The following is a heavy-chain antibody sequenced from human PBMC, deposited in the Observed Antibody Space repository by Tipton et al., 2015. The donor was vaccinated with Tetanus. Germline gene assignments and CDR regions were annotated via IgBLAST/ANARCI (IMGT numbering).Heavy chain of an antibody. D-gene: IGHD1-26*01. Sequence: TLSLTCAVSGGSISSSNWWSWVRQPPGKGLEWIGEIYHSGSTNYNPSPKSRVTISVDKSKNQFSLKLSSVTAADTAVYYCARVFVGVYAFDIWGQGTMVTVSS. J-gene: IGHJ3*02. CDR2: IYHSGST. CDR1: GGSISSSNW. CDR3: ARVFVGVYAFDI. V-gene: IGHV4-4*02.